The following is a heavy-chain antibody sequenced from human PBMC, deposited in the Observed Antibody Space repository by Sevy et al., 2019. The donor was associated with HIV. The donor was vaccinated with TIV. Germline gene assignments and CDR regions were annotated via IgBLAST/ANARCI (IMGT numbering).Heavy chain of an antibody. J-gene: IGHJ6*02. Sequence: GGSLRLSCIGSGFSFSYYGIHWVRQAPGKGLDWVALISHDGINEYYADSVKGRFTISRDNSKNTVYLEMNSMRNEDTAIYFCANAYSGSYSHYYLYALDVWGQGTTVTVSS. CDR2: ISHDGINE. D-gene: IGHD1-26*01. CDR1: GFSFSYYG. V-gene: IGHV3-30*18. CDR3: ANAYSGSYSHYYLYALDV.